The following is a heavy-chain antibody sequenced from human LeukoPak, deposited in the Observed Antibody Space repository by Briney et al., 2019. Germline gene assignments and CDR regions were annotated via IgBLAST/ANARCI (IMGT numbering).Heavy chain of an antibody. J-gene: IGHJ4*02. CDR3: ARGFQAYSSSSAELDY. V-gene: IGHV1-69*05. CDR2: IIPIFGTA. Sequence: ASVKVSCKASGGTFSSYAISWVRQAPGQGLEWMGGIIPIFGTANYAQKFQGRVTITTDESTSTAYMELSSLRSEDTAVYYCARGFQAYSSSSAELDYWGQGTLVIVSS. D-gene: IGHD6-6*01. CDR1: GGTFSSYA.